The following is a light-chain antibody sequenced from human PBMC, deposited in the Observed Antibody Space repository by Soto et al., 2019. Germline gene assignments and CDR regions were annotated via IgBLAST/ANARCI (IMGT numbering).Light chain of an antibody. Sequence: DIQMTQSPSSLSASVGDRVAITSQASQDISNYLNWYQQKXGKAPKXXIYDASNLETGVPSRFSGSGSGTDFTFTISSLQPEDIETYYCQQYDNLTLTFGGGTKVDIK. CDR3: QQYDNLTLT. CDR1: QDISNY. V-gene: IGKV1-33*01. J-gene: IGKJ4*01. CDR2: DAS.